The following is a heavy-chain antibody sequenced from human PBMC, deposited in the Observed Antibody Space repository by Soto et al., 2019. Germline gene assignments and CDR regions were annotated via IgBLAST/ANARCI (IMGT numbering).Heavy chain of an antibody. CDR1: GFSLTTSGVS. V-gene: IGHV2-5*01. CDR2: IYWNGDK. D-gene: IGHD3-10*01. J-gene: IGHJ4*02. CDR3: AHRHGSEGRYYFDY. Sequence: QVTLKESGPTLVEPTQTLTLTCSFFGFSLTTSGVSVAWIRQPPGKALEWLALIYWNGDKRYNPSLKTRLTITKDTSKNQVVLTMTDMDPVDAATYYCAHRHGSEGRYYFDYWGQGALVTVSS.